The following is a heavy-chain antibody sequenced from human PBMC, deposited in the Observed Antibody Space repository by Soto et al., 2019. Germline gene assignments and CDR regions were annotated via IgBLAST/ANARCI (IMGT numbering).Heavy chain of an antibody. J-gene: IGHJ4*02. D-gene: IGHD3-16*01. CDR1: GFAFSEYY. CDR3: ASGITFGGVMDY. V-gene: IGHV3-72*01. CDR2: SKNKVSGYAT. Sequence: VQLVESGGGLVQPGGSLRLSCAASGFAFSEYYMDWVRHAPGKGLEWVGRSKNKVSGYATEYAASVKGRFTISRDDSKTSLYLQMNSLKSEDTAVYYCASGITFGGVMDYWGQGTLVTVSS.